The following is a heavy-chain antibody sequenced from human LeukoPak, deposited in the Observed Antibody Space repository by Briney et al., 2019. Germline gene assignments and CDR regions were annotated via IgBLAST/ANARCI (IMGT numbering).Heavy chain of an antibody. CDR1: GFTFSSYE. CDR3: ARGDHVLLWFGELDY. J-gene: IGHJ4*02. D-gene: IGHD3-10*01. V-gene: IGHV3-48*03. Sequence: QSGGSLRLSCAASGFTFSSYEMNWVRQAPGKGLEWVSYISSSGSTIYYADSVKGRFTISRDNAKNSLYLQMNSLRAEYTAVYYCARGDHVLLWFGELDYWGQGTMVTVSS. CDR2: ISSSGSTI.